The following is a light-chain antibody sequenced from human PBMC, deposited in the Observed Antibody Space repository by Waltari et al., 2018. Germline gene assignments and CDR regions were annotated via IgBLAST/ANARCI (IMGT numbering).Light chain of an antibody. V-gene: IGKV3-20*01. CDR3: QMYMRLPAT. Sequence: EIVLTQSPRTLSLSPGESATLPCRASQSIGRSLFWYQQKHGQAPRLLIYYASSRATGIPARFSGGGSGTDFSLTISRLEPEDFAVYYCQMYMRLPATFGQGTKVEI. CDR1: QSIGRSL. CDR2: YAS. J-gene: IGKJ1*01.